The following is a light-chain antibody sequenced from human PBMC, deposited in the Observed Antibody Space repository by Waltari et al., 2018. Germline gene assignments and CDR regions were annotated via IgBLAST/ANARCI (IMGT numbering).Light chain of an antibody. CDR3: QHRSNWPPIT. CDR2: DAS. CDR1: QRVSGY. J-gene: IGKJ5*01. Sequence: ELVLTQSPATLSLSPGESATLPCRASQRVSGYLAWYQPQPGQAPRLLIYDASNRATGIPARFSGSGSGTHFTLTISSLEPEDFAVYYCQHRSNWPPITFGQGTRLDIK. V-gene: IGKV3-11*01.